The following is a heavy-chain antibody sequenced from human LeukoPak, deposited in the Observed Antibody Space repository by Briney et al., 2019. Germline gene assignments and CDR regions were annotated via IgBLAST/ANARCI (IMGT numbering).Heavy chain of an antibody. V-gene: IGHV4-59*01. D-gene: IGHD6-13*01. Sequence: PSETLSLTCTVSGGSISSYYWSWIRQPPGKGLEWIGYIYYSGSTNYNPSLKSRVTISVDTSKNQFSLKLSSVTAADTAVYYCARDYSSSWYHWFDPWGQGTLVTVSS. J-gene: IGHJ5*02. CDR1: GGSISSYY. CDR3: ARDYSSSWYHWFDP. CDR2: IYYSGST.